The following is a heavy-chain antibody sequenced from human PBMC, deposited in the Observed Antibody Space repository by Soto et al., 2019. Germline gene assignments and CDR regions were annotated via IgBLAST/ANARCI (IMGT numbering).Heavy chain of an antibody. CDR3: AITHLRFGEHHY. CDR2: MDPNSGNT. V-gene: IGHV1-8*01. D-gene: IGHD3-10*01. J-gene: IGHJ4*02. Sequence: QVQLVQSGAEVKKPGASVKVSCKASGYTFTSYDINWVRQATGQGLEWMGWMDPNSGNTGYAQKFQGRVTMTRNTSISTTYMELSSLRSEDTAVYYCAITHLRFGEHHYWGQGTLVTVSS. CDR1: GYTFTSYD.